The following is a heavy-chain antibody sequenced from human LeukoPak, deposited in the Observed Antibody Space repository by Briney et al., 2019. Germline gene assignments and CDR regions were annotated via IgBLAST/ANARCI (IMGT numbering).Heavy chain of an antibody. Sequence: PGGSLRLSCAASEFIFSNYGMHWVRQAPGKGLEWVAVIWYDGSNKYYADSVKGRFTISRDNSKNTLYLQMNSLRAEDTAVYYCARFYDRSGPHFDYWGQGTLVTVSS. CDR1: EFIFSNYG. D-gene: IGHD3-22*01. CDR3: ARFYDRSGPHFDY. CDR2: IWYDGSNK. J-gene: IGHJ4*02. V-gene: IGHV3-33*01.